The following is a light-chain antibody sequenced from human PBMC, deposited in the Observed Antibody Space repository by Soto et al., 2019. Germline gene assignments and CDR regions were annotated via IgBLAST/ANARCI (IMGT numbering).Light chain of an antibody. CDR3: QQYGTSTVT. V-gene: IGKV3-20*01. Sequence: EIVLTQFPGILSLSPGERATLSCRASQTVSDNFLAWYQQKPGQSPRLLIYFTSSRATGIQDRFRGSGSGTDVPLAISRLEPEDFAVYYLQQYGTSTVTFGQGTKLEIK. CDR2: FTS. J-gene: IGKJ2*01. CDR1: QTVSDNF.